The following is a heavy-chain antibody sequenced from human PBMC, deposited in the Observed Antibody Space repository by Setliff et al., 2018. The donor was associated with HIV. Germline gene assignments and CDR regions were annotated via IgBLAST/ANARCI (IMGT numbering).Heavy chain of an antibody. CDR2: INPNSGGT. CDR3: ARDPAPSSSASYFQH. J-gene: IGHJ1*01. CDR1: GYTFTGFY. Sequence: GASVKVSCKASGYTFTGFYLHWVRQAPGQGLEWMGWINPNSGGTNYAQKFQGRVTMTRDTSTSTVYMELSSLRSEDTAVYYCARDPAPSSSASYFQHWGQGTPVTVSS. V-gene: IGHV1-2*02. D-gene: IGHD6-6*01.